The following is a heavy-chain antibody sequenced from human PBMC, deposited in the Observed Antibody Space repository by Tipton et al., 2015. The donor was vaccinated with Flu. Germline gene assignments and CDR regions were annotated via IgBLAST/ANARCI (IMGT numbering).Heavy chain of an antibody. V-gene: IGHV4-59*01. J-gene: IGHJ6*03. CDR1: GVSITNFF. CDR2: IYYTGAT. CDR3: ARGEGSSFYYYMDV. Sequence: TLSLTCTVSGVSITNFFWSWIRQPPGKGLEWIGCIYYTGATDSNPSLKSRVTMSMYTSKNQLSLKLSSVTAADTAVYYCARGEGSSFYYYMDVWGKGTTVTVPS.